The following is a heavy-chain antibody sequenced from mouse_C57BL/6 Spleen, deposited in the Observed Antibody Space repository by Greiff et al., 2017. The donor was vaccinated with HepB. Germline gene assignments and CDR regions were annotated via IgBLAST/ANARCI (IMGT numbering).Heavy chain of an antibody. J-gene: IGHJ1*03. Sequence: VQLQQSGPVLVKPGASVKMSCKASGYTFTDYYMNWVKQSHGKSLEWIGVINPYNGGTSYNQKFKGKATLTVDKSSSTAYMELNSLTSEDSAVYYCASRGGYWYFDVWGTGTTVTVSS. CDR1: GYTFTDYY. CDR3: ASRGGYWYFDV. V-gene: IGHV1-19*01. CDR2: INPYNGGT.